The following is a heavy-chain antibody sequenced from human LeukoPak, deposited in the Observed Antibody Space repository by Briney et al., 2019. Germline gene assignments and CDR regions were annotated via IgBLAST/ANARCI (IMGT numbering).Heavy chain of an antibody. Sequence: GGSLRLSCAASGFTFSSYAMSWVRQAPGKGLEWVSAISGSGGSTYYADSVKGRFTISRDNSKNTLYLQMNSLRAEDTAVYYCAKSSGSGSYFITLFDYWGQGTLVTVSS. CDR3: AKSSGSGSYFITLFDY. CDR1: GFTFSSYA. CDR2: ISGSGGST. J-gene: IGHJ4*02. V-gene: IGHV3-23*01. D-gene: IGHD3-10*01.